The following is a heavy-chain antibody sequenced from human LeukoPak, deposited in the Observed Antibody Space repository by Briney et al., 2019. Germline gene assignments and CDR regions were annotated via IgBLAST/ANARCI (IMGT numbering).Heavy chain of an antibody. CDR3: ARTYSGYYSFDY. CDR1: GFTFSTYW. D-gene: IGHD5-12*01. CDR2: INTDGSSA. Sequence: PGGSLRLSCVASGFTFSTYWMHWVRQAPGKGLVWVSRINTDGSSATYADSVKGRFTIPRDNAKNTLYLQMNGLRAEDTAVYYCARTYSGYYSFDYLGQGTLVTVSS. V-gene: IGHV3-74*01. J-gene: IGHJ4*02.